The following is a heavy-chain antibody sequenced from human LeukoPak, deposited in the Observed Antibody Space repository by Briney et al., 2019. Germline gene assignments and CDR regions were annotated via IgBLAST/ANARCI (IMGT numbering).Heavy chain of an antibody. Sequence: ASVKVSCKASGYTFTSYGISWVRQAPGQGLEWMGWISAYTGNTNYAQKLQGRVTMTTDTSTSTAYMELRSLRSDDTAVYYCARAEDWGPDWYFDLWGRGTLVTVSS. CDR2: ISAYTGNT. J-gene: IGHJ2*01. V-gene: IGHV1-18*01. D-gene: IGHD7-27*01. CDR3: ARAEDWGPDWYFDL. CDR1: GYTFTSYG.